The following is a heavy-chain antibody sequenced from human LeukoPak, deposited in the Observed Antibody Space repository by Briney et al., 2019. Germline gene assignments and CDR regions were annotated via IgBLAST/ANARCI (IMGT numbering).Heavy chain of an antibody. CDR2: IKQDGSEK. CDR3: AREKGYSSSWYDDY. CDR1: GFTFSSYW. V-gene: IGHV3-7*03. Sequence: GGSLRLSCAASGFTFSSYWVSWVRQAPGKGLEWVANIKQDGSEKYYVDSVKGRFTISRDNAKNSLYLQMNSLRAEDTAVYYCAREKGYSSSWYDDYWGQGTLVTVSS. J-gene: IGHJ4*02. D-gene: IGHD6-13*01.